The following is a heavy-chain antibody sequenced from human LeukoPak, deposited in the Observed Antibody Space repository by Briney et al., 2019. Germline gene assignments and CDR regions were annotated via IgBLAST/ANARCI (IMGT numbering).Heavy chain of an antibody. CDR3: VRGGFGHAMDV. V-gene: IGHV3-74*01. Sequence: GGSLRLSCAASGFTFSSYSMNWVRQAPGKGLVWVSVINNDGSGTNYADSVKGRSTISRDNAKNTLYLQMTSLGAEDTAVYYCVRGGFGHAMDVWGQGTTVTVSS. CDR2: INNDGSGT. J-gene: IGHJ6*02. D-gene: IGHD3-10*01. CDR1: GFTFSSYS.